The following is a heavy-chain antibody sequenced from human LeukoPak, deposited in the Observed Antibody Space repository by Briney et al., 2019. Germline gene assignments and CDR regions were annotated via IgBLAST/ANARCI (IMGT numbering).Heavy chain of an antibody. CDR2: ISSSGSSI. CDR3: ARDQNDIQPQDAFDI. V-gene: IGHV3-11*01. J-gene: IGHJ3*02. CDR1: GFTFSDYY. D-gene: IGHD3-9*01. Sequence: PGGSLRLSCAASGFTFSDYYMSWIRQAPGEGLEWVSYISSSGSSIYYADSVKGRFTISRDNSKNTLYLQMNSLRAEDTAVYYCARDQNDIQPQDAFDIWGQGTMVTVSS.